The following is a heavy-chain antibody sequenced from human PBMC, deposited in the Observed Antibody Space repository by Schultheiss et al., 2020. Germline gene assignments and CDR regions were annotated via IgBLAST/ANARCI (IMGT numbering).Heavy chain of an antibody. V-gene: IGHV4-39*07. CDR3: ARALYSGYDLYYFDY. D-gene: IGHD5-12*01. CDR1: GGSISSSSYY. CDR2: IYYSGST. Sequence: SETLSLTCTVSGGSISSSSYYWGWIRQPPGKGLEWIGSIYYSGSTNYNPSLKSRVTISVDTSKNQFSLKLSSVTAADTAVYYCARALYSGYDLYYFDYWGQGTLVTVSS. J-gene: IGHJ4*02.